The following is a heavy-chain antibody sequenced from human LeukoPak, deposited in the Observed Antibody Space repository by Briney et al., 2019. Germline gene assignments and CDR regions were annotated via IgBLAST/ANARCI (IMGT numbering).Heavy chain of an antibody. D-gene: IGHD3-10*01. V-gene: IGHV3-23*01. J-gene: IGHJ4*02. Sequence: PGGSLRLSCAASGFTFSSYAMSWVRQAPGKGLEWVSAIGGSGGSTYYADSVKGRFTISRDNSKNTLYLQMNSLKIEDTAVYYCVRELSGSFDYWGQGTLVTVSS. CDR2: IGGSGGST. CDR1: GFTFSSYA. CDR3: VRELSGSFDY.